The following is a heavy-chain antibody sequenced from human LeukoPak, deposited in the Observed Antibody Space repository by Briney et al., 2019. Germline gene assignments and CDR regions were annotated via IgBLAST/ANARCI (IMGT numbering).Heavy chain of an antibody. CDR1: GFTLRSYV. J-gene: IGHJ3*02. CDR2: ISSSGSTI. D-gene: IGHD1-14*01. CDR3: TTTGAFYI. V-gene: IGHV3-48*03. Sequence: SLRLSCAASGFTLRSYVLNWVRPAPGKGLEWVSCISSSGSTIYYEDSVKDRFTISRDNAKDSLYLQMNSLKTEDKAVSYCTTTGAFYIWGQGTMVTVTS.